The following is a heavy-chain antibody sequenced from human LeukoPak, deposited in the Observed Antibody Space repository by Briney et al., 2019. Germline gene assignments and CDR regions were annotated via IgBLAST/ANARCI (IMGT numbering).Heavy chain of an antibody. Sequence: GGSLRLSCVASGFTFSSYWMSWVRQAPGKGLEWVANINLDGNGKYYIDSVKGRFTISRDNAKNSLYLQMSSLRAEDTALYYCAREVAVGIGAYNYWGQGTLVTVSS. CDR1: GFTFSSYW. J-gene: IGHJ4*02. V-gene: IGHV3-7*01. D-gene: IGHD6-13*01. CDR3: AREVAVGIGAYNY. CDR2: INLDGNGK.